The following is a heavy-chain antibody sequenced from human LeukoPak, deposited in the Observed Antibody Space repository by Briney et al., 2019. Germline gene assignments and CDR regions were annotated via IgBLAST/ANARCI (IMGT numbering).Heavy chain of an antibody. V-gene: IGHV3-30-3*01. CDR1: GFIFSSYA. CDR2: ISYDGSNK. CDR3: ARGSGWFYFDY. D-gene: IGHD6-19*01. J-gene: IGHJ4*02. Sequence: PGGSLRLSCAASGFIFSSYAMHWVRQAPGKGLEWVAVISYDGSNKCYADSVKGRFTISRDNSKSTLYLQMNSLRAEDTAVYYCARGSGWFYFDYWGQGTLVTVSS.